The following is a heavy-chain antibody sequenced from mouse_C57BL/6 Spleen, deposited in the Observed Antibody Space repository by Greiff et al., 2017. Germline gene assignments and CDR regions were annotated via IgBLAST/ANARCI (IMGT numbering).Heavy chain of an antibody. CDR3: ARRGDPYAMDY. CDR1: GYAFSSYW. V-gene: IGHV1-80*01. D-gene: IGHD3-3*01. CDR2: IYPGDGDT. J-gene: IGHJ4*01. Sequence: VKLKQSGAELVKPGASVKISCKASGYAFSSYWMNWVKQRPGNGLEWIGQIYPGDGDTNYNGKFKGKATLTADKSSSTAYMQLSSLTSEDSAVYFCARRGDPYAMDYWGQGTSVTVSS.